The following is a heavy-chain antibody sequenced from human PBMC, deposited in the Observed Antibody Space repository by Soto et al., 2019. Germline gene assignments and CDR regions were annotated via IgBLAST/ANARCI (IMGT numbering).Heavy chain of an antibody. J-gene: IGHJ4*02. V-gene: IGHV1-69*02. Sequence: QVQLLQSGAEVKRPGASVKVSCRPSGGTFSSYTISWVRQASGQGLEWIGKIIPIIAIANYAQKFQGRVKITADESTSTAYMELSSLRPEDTAVYYCAKVGRDDGYYWGQGTLVTVSS. CDR2: IIPIIAIA. D-gene: IGHD1-26*01. CDR3: AKVGRDDGYY. CDR1: GGTFSSYT.